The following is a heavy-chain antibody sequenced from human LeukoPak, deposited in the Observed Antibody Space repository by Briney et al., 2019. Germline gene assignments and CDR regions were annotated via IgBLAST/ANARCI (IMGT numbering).Heavy chain of an antibody. J-gene: IGHJ3*02. V-gene: IGHV1-24*01. CDR1: GYTLTELS. Sequence: ASVKVSCKVSGYTLTELSMHWVRQAPGKGLEWMGGFDPEDGETIYAQKFQGRVTMTEDTSTDTAYMELSSLRSEDTAVYYCATDWSKRYIMVGARFDIWGQGTMVTVSS. CDR3: ATDWSKRYIMVGARFDI. CDR2: FDPEDGET. D-gene: IGHD1-26*01.